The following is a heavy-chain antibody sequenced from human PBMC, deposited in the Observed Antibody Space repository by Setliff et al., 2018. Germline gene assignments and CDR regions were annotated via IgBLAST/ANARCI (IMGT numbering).Heavy chain of an antibody. CDR2: IYPGDADT. D-gene: IGHD6-6*01. V-gene: IGHV5-51*01. J-gene: IGHJ4*02. CDR1: GYSFATYW. CDR3: ARYSSSFAAGDY. Sequence: GESLKISCKGFGYSFATYWIGWVRQMPGKGLEWMGIIYPGDADTRYSPSFQGQVTISADKSISTAYLQWSSLKASDTAMYYCARYSSSFAAGDYWGQGTLVTVSS.